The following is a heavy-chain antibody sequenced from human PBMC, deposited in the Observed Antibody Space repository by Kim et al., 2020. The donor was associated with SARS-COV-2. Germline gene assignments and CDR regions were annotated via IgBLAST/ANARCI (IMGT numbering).Heavy chain of an antibody. J-gene: IGHJ4*02. V-gene: IGHV4-59*01. CDR2: T. Sequence: TDCIPFLKRRVTISVDTSKNQFSLKQSSATAADTAVYYCAREGDYGERDYWGQGTLVTVSS. D-gene: IGHD4-17*01. CDR3: AREGDYGERDY.